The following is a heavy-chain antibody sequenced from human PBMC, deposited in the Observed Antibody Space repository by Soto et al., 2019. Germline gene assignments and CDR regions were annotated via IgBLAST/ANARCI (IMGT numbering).Heavy chain of an antibody. D-gene: IGHD3-3*01. V-gene: IGHV3-33*01. CDR2: IWYDGSNK. J-gene: IGHJ6*03. CDR1: GFTFSSYG. Sequence: QVQLVESGGGVVQPGRSLRLSCAASGFTFSSYGMHWVRQAPGKGLEWVAVIWYDGSNKYYADSVKGRFTISRDNSKNTLYLQMNSLRAEDTAVYYCAREKRPPITIFRVVTSHYYYMDVWGKGTTVTVSS. CDR3: AREKRPPITIFRVVTSHYYYMDV.